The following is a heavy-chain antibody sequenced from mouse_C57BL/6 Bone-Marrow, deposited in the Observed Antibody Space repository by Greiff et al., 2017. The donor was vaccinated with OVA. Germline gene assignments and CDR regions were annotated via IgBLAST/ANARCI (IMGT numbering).Heavy chain of an antibody. D-gene: IGHD1-1*01. CDR3: ARWDYYGSSLHYAMDY. CDR1: GYTFTSYG. Sequence: QVQLKESGAELARPGASVKLSCKASGYTFTSYGISWVKQRTGQGLEWIGEIYPRSGNTYYNEKFKGKATLTADKSSSTAYMELRSLTSEDSAVYFCARWDYYGSSLHYAMDYWGQGTSVTVSS. V-gene: IGHV1-81*01. CDR2: IYPRSGNT. J-gene: IGHJ4*01.